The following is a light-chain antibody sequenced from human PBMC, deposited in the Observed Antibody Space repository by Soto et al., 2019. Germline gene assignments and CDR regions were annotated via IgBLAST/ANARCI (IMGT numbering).Light chain of an antibody. V-gene: IGLV2-8*01. CDR2: GVS. Sequence: QSALTQPPSASGSPGQSVTISCTGTSSDVGGYNYVSWYQQHPGKAPKLMIYGVSERPSGVPDRFSGSKSGNTASLTVSGLQADDEADYYCSSYAGSKNHVVFGGGTKVTVL. J-gene: IGLJ2*01. CDR1: SSDVGGYNY. CDR3: SSYAGSKNHVV.